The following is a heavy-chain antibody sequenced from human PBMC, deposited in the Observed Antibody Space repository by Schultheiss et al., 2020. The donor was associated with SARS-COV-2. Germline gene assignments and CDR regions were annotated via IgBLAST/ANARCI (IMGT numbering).Heavy chain of an antibody. CDR1: GYSISSGYY. Sequence: SETLSLTCAVSGYSISSGYYWGWIRQPPGQGLEWIGSIHHSGNTYYNSSLKSRVTISVDTSKNQFFLKLTSVTAADTAVYYCARGTHIAVAGDFDYWGQGTLVTVSS. CDR2: IHHSGNT. J-gene: IGHJ4*02. CDR3: ARGTHIAVAGDFDY. D-gene: IGHD6-19*01. V-gene: IGHV4-38-2*01.